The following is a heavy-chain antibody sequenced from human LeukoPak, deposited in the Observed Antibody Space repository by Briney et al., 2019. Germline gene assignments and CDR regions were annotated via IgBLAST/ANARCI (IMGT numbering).Heavy chain of an antibody. J-gene: IGHJ6*02. Sequence: PSETLSLTCTVSGGSISSGGYYWSWLRQHPGQGLEWIGYIYYSGSTYYNPSLKSRVTISVDTSKNQFSLKLSSVTAADTAVYYCARERNQGGMDVWGQGTTVTVSS. CDR2: IYYSGST. CDR1: GGSISSGGYY. CDR3: ARERNQGGMDV. D-gene: IGHD1-14*01. V-gene: IGHV4-31*03.